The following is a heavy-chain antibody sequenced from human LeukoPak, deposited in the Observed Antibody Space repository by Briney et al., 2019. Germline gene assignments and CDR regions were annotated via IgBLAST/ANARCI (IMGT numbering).Heavy chain of an antibody. V-gene: IGHV4-38-2*02. CDR1: GYTISTGYY. D-gene: IGHD3-10*01. CDR3: ARVLDYYGSGSRDFDY. Sequence: SETLSLTCTVSGYTISTGYYWGWIRQPPGKGLEWIGSIYHSGSTFYNPSLNSRLTMSVDTSKNSFSLKLSSVTAADTAVYYCARVLDYYGSGSRDFDYWGQGTLVTVSS. CDR2: IYHSGST. J-gene: IGHJ4*02.